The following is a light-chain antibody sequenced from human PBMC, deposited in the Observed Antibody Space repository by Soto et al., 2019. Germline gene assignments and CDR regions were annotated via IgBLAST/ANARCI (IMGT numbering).Light chain of an antibody. V-gene: IGKV1-39*01. J-gene: IGKJ4*01. Sequence: DMEMTQSPSSLSASVGDRVTITCRASQSISNYLNWYQHKPGKVPKLLIYAASSLQSGLPTRFSGSGSGRDFTLTINSLQPEDFATYYCQQIYGTPLTFGGGTKIEIK. CDR1: QSISNY. CDR3: QQIYGTPLT. CDR2: AAS.